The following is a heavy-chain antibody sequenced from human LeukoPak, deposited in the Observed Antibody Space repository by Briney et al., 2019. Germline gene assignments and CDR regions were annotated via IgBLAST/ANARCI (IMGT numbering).Heavy chain of an antibody. CDR2: LKLYDGSI. V-gene: IGHV1-46*01. Sequence: GASVKVSCKASGYTFIRYHMHWVRQAPGQGLEWIGVLKLYDGSISHAQKFQGRVTMTSDTSTSTVYMELSSLRSEDTAVYFCARDGGSFSYNMDGWGQGTTVTVSS. CDR1: GYTFIRYH. CDR3: ARDGGSFSYNMDG. J-gene: IGHJ6*02. D-gene: IGHD1-26*01.